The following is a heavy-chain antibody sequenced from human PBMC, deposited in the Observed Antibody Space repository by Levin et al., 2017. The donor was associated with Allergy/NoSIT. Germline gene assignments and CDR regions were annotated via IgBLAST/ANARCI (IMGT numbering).Heavy chain of an antibody. J-gene: IGHJ3*02. V-gene: IGHV4-4*07. CDR3: AKHIYYSDSTTYYTYAFDI. D-gene: IGHD3-22*01. CDR2: IYNSGSI. CDR1: GGSISDYY. Sequence: PSETLSLTCTVSGGSISDYYWSWIRQPAGKGLEWIGHIYNSGSISYNPSLKSRVTMSVDTSKNQFSLKLSTVTAADTAVYYCAKHIYYSDSTTYYTYAFDIWGQGTMVTVSS.